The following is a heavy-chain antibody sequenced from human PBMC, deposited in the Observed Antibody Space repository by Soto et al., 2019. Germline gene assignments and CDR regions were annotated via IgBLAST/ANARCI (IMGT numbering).Heavy chain of an antibody. CDR1: GGSISSGDYY. V-gene: IGHV4-30-4*01. D-gene: IGHD3-10*01. J-gene: IGHJ3*02. CDR2: IDYSGST. CDR3: ARDPRSSRAFDI. Sequence: QVQLQESGPGLVKPSQTLSLTCIVSGGSISSGDYYWSWIRQPPGKGLEWIGYIDYSGSTYYNPSLKSRVTISVDTSKNQFSLKLSSVTAADTALYYCARDPRSSRAFDIWGQGTMVTVSS.